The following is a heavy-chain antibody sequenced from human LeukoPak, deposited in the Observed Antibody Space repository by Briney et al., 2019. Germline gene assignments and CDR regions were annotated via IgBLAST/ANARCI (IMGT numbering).Heavy chain of an antibody. Sequence: EASVTVSCKASGYTFTSYDINWVRQATGQGLEWMGWMNPINGNTGCAQKFQGRVTMTRDTSIRTAYMELSSLRSDDTAVYYCARAPREWGYNHWGQGTLVTVSS. V-gene: IGHV1-8*01. CDR1: GYTFTSYD. D-gene: IGHD5-18*01. J-gene: IGHJ5*02. CDR2: MNPINGNT. CDR3: ARAPREWGYNH.